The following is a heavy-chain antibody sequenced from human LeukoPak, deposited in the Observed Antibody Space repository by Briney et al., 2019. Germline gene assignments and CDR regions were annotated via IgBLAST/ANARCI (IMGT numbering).Heavy chain of an antibody. Sequence: SETLSLTCTVSGGSISSYYWSWIRQPPGKGLERIGHIYTSGSTNYSPSLKSRVTISVDTSKNQFSLKVSSVTAADTAVYYCARTYSSSSHFDYWGQGTLVTVSS. D-gene: IGHD6-6*01. V-gene: IGHV4-4*09. CDR2: IYTSGST. J-gene: IGHJ4*02. CDR1: GGSISSYY. CDR3: ARTYSSSSHFDY.